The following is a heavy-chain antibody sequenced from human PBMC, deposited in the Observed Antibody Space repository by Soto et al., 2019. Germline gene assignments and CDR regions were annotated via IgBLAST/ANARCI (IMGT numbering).Heavy chain of an antibody. CDR1: GGSISSYY. J-gene: IGHJ4*02. Sequence: SETLSLTCTVSGGSISSYYWSWIRQPPGKGLEWIGYIYYSGSTNYNPSLKSRVTKSVDTSKNQFSLKLSSVTAADTAVYYCARIMTTVISYYFDYWGQGTLVTVSS. D-gene: IGHD4-17*01. CDR2: IYYSGST. V-gene: IGHV4-59*08. CDR3: ARIMTTVISYYFDY.